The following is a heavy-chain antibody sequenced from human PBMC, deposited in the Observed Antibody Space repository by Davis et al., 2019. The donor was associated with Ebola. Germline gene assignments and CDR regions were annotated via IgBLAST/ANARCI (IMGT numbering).Heavy chain of an antibody. D-gene: IGHD1-26*01. CDR1: GFTFSSYS. CDR3: ARDLSYALSGPDY. Sequence: GGSLRLSCAASGFTFSSYSMNWVRQAPGKGLEWVSSISSSSSYIYYADSVKGRFTISRDNAKNSLYLQMNSLRAEDTAVYYCARDLSYALSGPDYWGQGTLVTVSS. J-gene: IGHJ4*02. CDR2: ISSSSSYI. V-gene: IGHV3-21*01.